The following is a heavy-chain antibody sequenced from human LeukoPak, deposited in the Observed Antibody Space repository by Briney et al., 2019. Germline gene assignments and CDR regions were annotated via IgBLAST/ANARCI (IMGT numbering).Heavy chain of an antibody. CDR1: GFTFSNAW. D-gene: IGHD2-2*02. J-gene: IGHJ4*02. CDR3: TTLYCSSTSCYSYFDY. Sequence: GGSLRLSCAASGFTFSNAWMSGVRQAPGKGLEWVGRIKSKTDGGTTDYAAPVKGRFTISRDDSKNTLYLQMNSLKTEDTAVYYCTTLYCSSTSCYSYFDYWGQGTLVTVSS. V-gene: IGHV3-15*01. CDR2: IKSKTDGGTT.